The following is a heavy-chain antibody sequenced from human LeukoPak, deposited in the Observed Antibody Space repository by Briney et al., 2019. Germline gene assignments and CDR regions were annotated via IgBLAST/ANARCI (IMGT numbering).Heavy chain of an antibody. J-gene: IGHJ3*02. CDR2: IYYSGST. D-gene: IGHD2-15*01. Sequence: SETLSLTCSVSGGPISGYYWTWIRQPPGKGLEWIGYIYYSGSTNYNPSLKSRVTLSVDTSKNQFSLKLNSVTAADTAVYFCAREPPGIDDAFDIWGEGTMVTVSS. CDR1: GGPISGYY. V-gene: IGHV4-59*01. CDR3: AREPPGIDDAFDI.